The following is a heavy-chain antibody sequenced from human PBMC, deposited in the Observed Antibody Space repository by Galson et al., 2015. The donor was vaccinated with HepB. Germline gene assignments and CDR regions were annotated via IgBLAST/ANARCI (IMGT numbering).Heavy chain of an antibody. V-gene: IGHV3-30*03. D-gene: IGHD3-22*01. Sequence: SLRLSCAASGFTFSSYGMHRVRQAPGKGLEWVAVISYDGSNKYYADSVKGRFTISRDNSKNTLYLQMNSLRAEDTAVYYCARDRGYYDSSGHFDYWGQGTLVTVSS. CDR2: ISYDGSNK. CDR3: ARDRGYYDSSGHFDY. CDR1: GFTFSSYG. J-gene: IGHJ4*02.